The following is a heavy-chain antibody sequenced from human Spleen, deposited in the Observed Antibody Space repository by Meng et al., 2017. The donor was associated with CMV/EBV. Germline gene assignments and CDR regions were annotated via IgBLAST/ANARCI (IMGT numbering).Heavy chain of an antibody. Sequence: FRDASIHWVRQASGKGPEWVGQIKGKGDTYATEYAASVKGRFTISKDDLSGTAFLQMNSLKPDDTAIYYCTRLRSSGISDYYYYGLDVWGQGTLVTVSS. D-gene: IGHD1-26*01. V-gene: IGHV3-73*01. J-gene: IGHJ6*02. CDR1: FRDAS. CDR3: TRLRSSGISDYYYYGLDV. CDR2: IKGKGDTYAT.